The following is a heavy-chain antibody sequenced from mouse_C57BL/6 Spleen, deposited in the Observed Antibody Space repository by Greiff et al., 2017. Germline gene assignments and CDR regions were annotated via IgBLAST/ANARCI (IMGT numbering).Heavy chain of an antibody. V-gene: IGHV1-64*01. CDR3: ARWADYRMDY. CDR2: IHPKSGNT. Sequence: QVQLQQSGAELVKPGASVKLSCKASGYTFTSYWMHWVKQRPGQGLEWIGMIHPKSGNTNYNEKFKGKATLTVDKSSSTAYMQLSSLTSEDSAVYYYARWADYRMDYWGQGTLVTVSA. D-gene: IGHD2-4*01. J-gene: IGHJ3*01. CDR1: GYTFTSYW.